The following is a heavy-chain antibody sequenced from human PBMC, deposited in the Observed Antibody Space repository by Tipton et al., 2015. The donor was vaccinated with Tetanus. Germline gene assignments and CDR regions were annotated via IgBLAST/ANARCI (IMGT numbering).Heavy chain of an antibody. CDR2: IWYDGSNK. CDR1: GFTFSSYG. D-gene: IGHD6-19*01. V-gene: IGHV3-33*01. J-gene: IGHJ5*02. CDR3: ARDIEQWLVQGGNWFAP. Sequence: SGFTFSSYGMHWVRQAPGKGLEWVAVIWYDGSNKYYADSVKGRFTISRDNSKNTLYLRMNSLRAEDTAVYYCARDIEQWLVQGGNWFAPWGQGPLVTVSS.